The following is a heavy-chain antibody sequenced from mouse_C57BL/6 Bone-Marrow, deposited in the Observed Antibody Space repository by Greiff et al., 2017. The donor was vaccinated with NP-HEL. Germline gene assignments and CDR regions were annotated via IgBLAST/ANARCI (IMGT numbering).Heavy chain of an antibody. CDR3: ARGDYGPWFAY. J-gene: IGHJ3*01. D-gene: IGHD2-4*01. CDR1: GFSLTSYG. Sequence: VQVVESGPGLVQPSQSLSITCTVSGFSLTSYGVHWVRQSPGKGLEWLGVIWSGGSTDYNAAFISRLSISKDNSKSQVFFKMNSLQADDTAIYYCARGDYGPWFAYWGQGTLVTVSA. CDR2: IWSGGST. V-gene: IGHV2-2*01.